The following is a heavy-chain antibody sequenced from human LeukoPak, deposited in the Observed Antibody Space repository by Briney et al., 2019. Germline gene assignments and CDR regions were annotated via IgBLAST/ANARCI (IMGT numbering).Heavy chain of an antibody. CDR2: INPSSGGT. V-gene: IGHV1-2*06. D-gene: IGHD2-15*01. J-gene: IGHJ5*02. CDR3: ARGYCSGGSCYSVENWFDP. Sequence: ASVKVSCKASGGTFSSYAISWVRQAPGQGLEWMGRINPSSGGTDYAQKFQGRVTMTRDTSISTAYMELSRLRSDATAMYYCARGYCSGGSCYSVENWFDPWGQGTLVTVSS. CDR1: GGTFSSYA.